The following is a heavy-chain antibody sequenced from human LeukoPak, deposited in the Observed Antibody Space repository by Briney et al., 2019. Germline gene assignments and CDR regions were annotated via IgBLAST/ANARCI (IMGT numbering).Heavy chain of an antibody. CDR3: AREFPSTTASYYFDY. V-gene: IGHV3-7*01. CDR1: DFTFSDYW. J-gene: IGHJ4*02. CDR2: IKQDGSEK. D-gene: IGHD1-1*01. Sequence: GGSLRLSCAASDFTFSDYWINWVRQAPGKGLEWVANIKQDGSEKYYVDSVKGRFTISRDNAKNSLYLQMNSLRAEDTAVYYCAREFPSTTASYYFDYWGQGTLVTVSS.